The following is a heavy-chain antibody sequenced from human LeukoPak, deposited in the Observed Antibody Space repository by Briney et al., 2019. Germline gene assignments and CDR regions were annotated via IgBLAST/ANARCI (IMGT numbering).Heavy chain of an antibody. CDR3: AIMHGYYDGSGYWVQ. J-gene: IGHJ1*01. Sequence: GGSLRLSCAASGFTFGSYGMSWVRQAPGRGLEWVSFITPNADRASYADSVEGRFTISRDDPRNTLYMQMNSLRDEDTAVYYCAIMHGYYDGSGYWVQWGQGTLVTVSS. D-gene: IGHD3-22*01. CDR2: ITPNADRA. CDR1: GFTFGSYG. V-gene: IGHV3-23*01.